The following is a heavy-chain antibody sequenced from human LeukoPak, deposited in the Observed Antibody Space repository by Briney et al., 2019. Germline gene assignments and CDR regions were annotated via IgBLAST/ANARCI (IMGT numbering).Heavy chain of an antibody. J-gene: IGHJ4*02. D-gene: IGHD1-26*01. CDR1: GFTFSSYA. Sequence: PGGSLRLSCAASGFTFSSYAMSWFRQAPEKGLEWVSAISGSGGSTYYADSVKGRFTISRDNSKNTLYLQMNSLRAEDTAVYYCASQRPYMGPVFDYWGQGTLVTVSS. CDR2: ISGSGGST. CDR3: ASQRPYMGPVFDY. V-gene: IGHV3-23*01.